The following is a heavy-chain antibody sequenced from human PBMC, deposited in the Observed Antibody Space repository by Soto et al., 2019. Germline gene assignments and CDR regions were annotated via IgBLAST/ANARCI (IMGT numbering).Heavy chain of an antibody. CDR1: RFTFRNAC. V-gene: IGHV3-15*01. Sequence: PGGSLLLCIAASRFTFRNACMCCVRQAPGKGLEWVGRIKGEADGGTTDYAAPVKGRITISRDHSKDTLYLQMNSLKTEDTAVYYCTTGLSNGYYNFDYWGQGT. CDR2: IKGEADGGTT. D-gene: IGHD3-22*01. CDR3: TTGLSNGYYNFDY. J-gene: IGHJ4*02.